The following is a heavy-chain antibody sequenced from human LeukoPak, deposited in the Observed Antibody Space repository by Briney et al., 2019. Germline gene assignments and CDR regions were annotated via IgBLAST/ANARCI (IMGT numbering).Heavy chain of an antibody. J-gene: IGHJ4*02. Sequence: KAGGSLRLSCAASGFSFGGHYMSWLRQAPGKGPEWISYISGNGGDIAYADSVKGRFTISRDNAKNSLHLQMNSLRVEDTAVYHCVRHAGRAGGQWGQGTLIPVSS. V-gene: IGHV3-11*01. CDR3: VRHAGRAGGQ. CDR2: ISGNGGDI. D-gene: IGHD3-10*01. CDR1: GFSFGGHY.